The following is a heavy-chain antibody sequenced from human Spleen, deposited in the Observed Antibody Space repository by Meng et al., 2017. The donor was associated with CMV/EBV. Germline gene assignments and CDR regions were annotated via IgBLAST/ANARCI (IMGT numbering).Heavy chain of an antibody. CDR2: IYYSGST. CDR1: GGSISSYY. J-gene: IGHJ6*02. D-gene: IGHD3-10*01. Sequence: GSLRLSCTVSGGSISSYYWSWIRQPPGKGLEWIGYIYYSGSTNYNPSLKSRVTISVDTSKNQFSLKLSSVTAADTAVYYCARDRRYYYGSDSYYYGTDVWGQGTTVTVSS. CDR3: ARDRRYYYGSDSYYYGTDV. V-gene: IGHV4-59*01.